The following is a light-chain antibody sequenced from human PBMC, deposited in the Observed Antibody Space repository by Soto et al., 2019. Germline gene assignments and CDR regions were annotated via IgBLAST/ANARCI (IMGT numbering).Light chain of an antibody. CDR2: AAS. Sequence: DTQMTPSQSSLSASVGDSVTLTCRASQSISTNLHWYQQKPGQAPKLLISAASSLQSGVPSRLSGSGSGTDFTLTISSLQPEDFATYYCQQSYTIPYTFGQGTKLESK. J-gene: IGKJ2*01. CDR3: QQSYTIPYT. V-gene: IGKV1-39*01. CDR1: QSISTN.